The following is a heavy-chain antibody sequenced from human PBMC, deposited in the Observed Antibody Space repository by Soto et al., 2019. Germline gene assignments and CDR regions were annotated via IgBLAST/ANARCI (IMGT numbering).Heavy chain of an antibody. CDR2: IYPGDSDT. J-gene: IGHJ6*03. D-gene: IGHD6-6*01. CDR3: ARIPYSSSSGYYYYYMAV. Sequence: GESLKISCKGSGYSFTSYWIGWVRQMPGKGLEWMGIIYPGDSDTRYSPSFEGQVTISADKSISTAYLQWSSLKASDTAMYYCARIPYSSSSGYYYYYMAVWGKGTTVTVSS. V-gene: IGHV5-51*01. CDR1: GYSFTSYW.